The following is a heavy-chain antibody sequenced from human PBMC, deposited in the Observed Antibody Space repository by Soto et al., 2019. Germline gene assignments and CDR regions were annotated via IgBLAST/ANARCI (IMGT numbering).Heavy chain of an antibody. CDR3: ARDPGRDEAIDH. CDR2: IWFDEKSI. V-gene: IGHV3-33*01. CDR1: GFPFRNYG. J-gene: IGHJ4*02. D-gene: IGHD2-21*02. Sequence: QVQLVESGGGVVQPGRSLRLSCAASGFPFRNYGMHWVRQAPGKGLEWVAVIWFDEKSINYEDSAKGRFAISRDNSKDALYLQMNSLRFEDTAVYYCARDPGRDEAIDHWGQGTLVTVSS.